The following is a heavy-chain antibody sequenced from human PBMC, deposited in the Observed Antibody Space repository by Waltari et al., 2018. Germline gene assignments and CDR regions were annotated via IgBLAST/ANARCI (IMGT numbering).Heavy chain of an antibody. Sequence: QVQLVQSGAEVKKPGASVKVSCKASGYTFTGYYMHWVRQAPGQGLEWMGWINPNSGGTNYAQKFQGRVTMNRDTSISTAYVELSRLRSDETAVYYCARIYSDSSGYDAFDIWGQGTMVTVSS. V-gene: IGHV1-2*02. D-gene: IGHD3-22*01. CDR2: INPNSGGT. CDR3: ARIYSDSSGYDAFDI. J-gene: IGHJ3*02. CDR1: GYTFTGYY.